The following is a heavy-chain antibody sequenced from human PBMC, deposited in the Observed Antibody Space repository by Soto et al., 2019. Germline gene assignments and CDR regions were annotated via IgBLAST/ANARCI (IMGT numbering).Heavy chain of an antibody. CDR3: ARHNYDFWSGPIPDAFDI. CDR2: IYYSGST. V-gene: IGHV4-31*03. CDR1: GGSISSGGYY. D-gene: IGHD3-3*01. J-gene: IGHJ3*02. Sequence: PSETLSLTCTVSGGSISSGGYYWSWIRQHPGKGLEWIGYIYYSGSTYYNPSLKSRVTISVDTSKNQFSLKLSSVTAAYTAVYYCARHNYDFWSGPIPDAFDIWGQGTMVTVSS.